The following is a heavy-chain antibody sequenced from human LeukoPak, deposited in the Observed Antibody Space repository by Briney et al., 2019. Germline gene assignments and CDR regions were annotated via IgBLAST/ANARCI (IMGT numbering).Heavy chain of an antibody. Sequence: GGSLRPSCAASGFTFSSYAMSWVRQAPGKGLEWVSAISGSGGSTYYADSVKGRFTISRDNSKNTLYLQMNSLRAEDTAVYYCAKDRGSSSWLRYWGQGTLVTVSS. CDR3: AKDRGSSSWLRY. D-gene: IGHD6-13*01. CDR2: ISGSGGST. J-gene: IGHJ4*02. CDR1: GFTFSSYA. V-gene: IGHV3-23*01.